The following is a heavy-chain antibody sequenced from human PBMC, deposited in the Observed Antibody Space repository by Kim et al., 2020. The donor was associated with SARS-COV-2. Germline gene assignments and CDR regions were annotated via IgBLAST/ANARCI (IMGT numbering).Heavy chain of an antibody. D-gene: IGHD3-10*01. CDR3: AKDPFLEQGTDHFDY. V-gene: IGHV3-30*18. J-gene: IGHJ4*02. CDR1: GFTFSSYG. Sequence: GGSLRLSCAASGFTFSSYGMHWVRQAPGKGLEWVAVISYDGSNKYYADSVKGRFTISRDNSKNTLYLQMNSLRAEDTAVYYCAKDPFLEQGTDHFDYWGQGTLVTVSS. CDR2: ISYDGSNK.